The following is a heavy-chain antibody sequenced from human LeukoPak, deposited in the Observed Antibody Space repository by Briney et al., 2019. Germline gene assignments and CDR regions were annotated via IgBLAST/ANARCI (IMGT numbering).Heavy chain of an antibody. J-gene: IGHJ5*02. CDR1: GYTFTGYY. V-gene: IGHV1-2*06. Sequence: ASVKVSCKASGYTFTGYYMHWVRQAHGQGLEWMGRINPNGGGTNYAQKFQGRVTMTRDTSISTAYMELSRLRSDDTAVYYCARGIAASLEDWFDPWGQGTLVTVSS. CDR2: INPNGGGT. D-gene: IGHD6-13*01. CDR3: ARGIAASLEDWFDP.